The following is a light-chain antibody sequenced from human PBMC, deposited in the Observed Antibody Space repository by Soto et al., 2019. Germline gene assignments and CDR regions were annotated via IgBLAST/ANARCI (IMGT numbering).Light chain of an antibody. J-gene: IGKJ1*01. CDR1: QSVRSN. Sequence: EIVMTQSPATLSVSPGERATLSCRASQSVRSNLARYQQKPGQAPRLLIYGASTRATGVPARFSGSGSGTEFTLIISGLQSEDFAVYFCQQYKNWPRTFGQGTKVDIK. CDR2: GAS. CDR3: QQYKNWPRT. V-gene: IGKV3-15*01.